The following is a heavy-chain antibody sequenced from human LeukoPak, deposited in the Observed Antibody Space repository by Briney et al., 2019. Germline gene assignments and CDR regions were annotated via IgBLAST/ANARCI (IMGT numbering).Heavy chain of an antibody. J-gene: IGHJ4*02. CDR2: IKHGGFT. CDR1: GGSFSDFY. CDR3: ARGLGEGYPDY. Sequence: SETLSLTCAVHGGSFSDFYWTWMRQPPGKELEWIGEIKHGGFTSYHPSLRSRVTMSEDTSSNQFSLNLTSATAADTAVYYCARGLGEGYPDYWGPGTLVTVSS. D-gene: IGHD5-24*01. V-gene: IGHV4-34*01.